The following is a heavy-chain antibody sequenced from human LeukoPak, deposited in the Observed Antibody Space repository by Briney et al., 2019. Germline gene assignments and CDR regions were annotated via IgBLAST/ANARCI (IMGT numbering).Heavy chain of an antibody. V-gene: IGHV1-2*02. J-gene: IGHJ6*03. Sequence: ASVKVSCKASGYTLTGYYMHWVRQAPGQGLEWMGWINPNSGGTNYAQKFQGRVTMTRDTSISTAYMELSRLRSDDTAVYYCARDQGFCSGGSCRSHYYYYYMDVWGKGTTVTISS. CDR2: INPNSGGT. CDR3: ARDQGFCSGGSCRSHYYYYYMDV. CDR1: GYTLTGYY. D-gene: IGHD2-15*01.